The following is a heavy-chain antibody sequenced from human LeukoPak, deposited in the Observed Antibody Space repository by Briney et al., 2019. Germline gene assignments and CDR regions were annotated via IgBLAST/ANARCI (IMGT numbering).Heavy chain of an antibody. V-gene: IGHV5-51*01. D-gene: IGHD4-17*01. CDR1: GYSFTSYW. J-gene: IGHJ4*02. CDR3: ARSALYGDYTFDY. Sequence: GESLKISCKGSGYSFTSYWISWVRQMPGKGLEWMGIIYPGDSDTRYSPSSQGQVTISADKSISTAYLQWSSLKASDTAMYYCARSALYGDYTFDYWGQGTLVTVSS. CDR2: IYPGDSDT.